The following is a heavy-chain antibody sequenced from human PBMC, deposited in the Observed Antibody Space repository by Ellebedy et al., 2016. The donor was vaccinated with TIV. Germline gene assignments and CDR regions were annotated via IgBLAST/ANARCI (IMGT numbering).Heavy chain of an antibody. V-gene: IGHV1-8*02. J-gene: IGHJ6*02. CDR1: GYTFTGYY. CDR2: INPNSGNT. CDR3: ARGFSEYSSGWYYPHCRGYYYYYGMDV. Sequence: ASVKVSXXASGYTFTGYYMHWVRQAPGQGLEWMGWINPNSGNTGYAQKFQGRVTMTRNTSISTAYMELSSLRSEDTAVYYCARGFSEYSSGWYYPHCRGYYYYYGMDVWGQGTTVTVSS. D-gene: IGHD6-19*01.